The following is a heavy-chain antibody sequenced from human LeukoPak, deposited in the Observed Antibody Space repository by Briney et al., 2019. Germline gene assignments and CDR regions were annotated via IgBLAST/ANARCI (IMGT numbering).Heavy chain of an antibody. CDR3: ARDNDKVVDH. CDR2: ITAYNGNR. CDR1: GYTFSNYG. V-gene: IGHV1-18*01. J-gene: IGHJ4*01. D-gene: IGHD1-1*01. Sequence: ASVKVSCKTSGYTFSNYGIGWVRQAPGQGLEWMGWITAYNGNRLYAQRFQGRITLTTDTSTSTSYMELRSLEYDDTAIYYCARDNDKVVDHWGQGTLVTVSS.